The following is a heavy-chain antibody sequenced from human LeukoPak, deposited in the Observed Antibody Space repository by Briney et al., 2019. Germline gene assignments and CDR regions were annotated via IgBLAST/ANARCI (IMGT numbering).Heavy chain of an antibody. CDR2: INPNSGGT. CDR1: GYTFTGYY. Sequence: ASVKVSCKASGYTFTGYYMHWVRQAPGQGLEWTGWINPNSGGTNYAQKSQGRVSMTRDTSISTAYMELSRLRSDDTAVYYGARGEAAAGSSNNWGQGTLVTVSS. CDR3: ARGEAAAGSSNN. J-gene: IGHJ4*02. D-gene: IGHD6-13*01. V-gene: IGHV1-2*02.